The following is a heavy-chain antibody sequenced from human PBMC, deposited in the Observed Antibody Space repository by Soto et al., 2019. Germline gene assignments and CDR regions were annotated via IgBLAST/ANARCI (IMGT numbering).Heavy chain of an antibody. Sequence: SVKVCIQASGATFISYAISWVRQAPGKGLEWMGKIIPTFGRTNYAQKFQGRLTISADDSTSTAYMELSSLLSEDTAVYYCARDPLSSVAMDEWGQGTTVTVSS. CDR2: IIPTFGRT. V-gene: IGHV1-69*13. CDR1: GATFISYA. D-gene: IGHD3-10*02. CDR3: ARDPLSSVAMDE. J-gene: IGHJ6*02.